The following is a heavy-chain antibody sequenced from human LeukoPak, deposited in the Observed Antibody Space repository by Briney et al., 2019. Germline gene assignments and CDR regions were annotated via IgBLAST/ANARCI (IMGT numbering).Heavy chain of an antibody. CDR3: AKRGQAYYYYMDV. D-gene: IGHD3-10*01. CDR2: ISGSGGST. V-gene: IGHV3-23*01. J-gene: IGHJ6*03. CDR1: GFTFSSYG. Sequence: GGSLRLSCAASGFTFSSYGMSWVRQAPGKGLEWVSAISGSGGSTYYADSVKGRFTISRDNSKNTLYLQMNSLRAEDTAVYYCAKRGQAYYYYMDVWGKGTTVTISS.